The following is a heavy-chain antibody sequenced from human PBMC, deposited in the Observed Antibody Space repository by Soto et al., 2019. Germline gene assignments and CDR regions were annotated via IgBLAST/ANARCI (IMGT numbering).Heavy chain of an antibody. CDR1: GFSLSTSGVG. CDR2: IYWDDDK. CDR3: AHRPAPHLPAFDAFDI. V-gene: IGHV2-5*02. J-gene: IGHJ3*02. Sequence: QITLKESGPTLVKPTQTLTLTCTFSGFSLSTSGVGVGWIRQPPGKALEWLALIYWDDDKRYSPSLKSRLTITKDTSKTQVVLTMTNMDPVDTATYYCAHRPAPHLPAFDAFDIWGQGTMVTVSS.